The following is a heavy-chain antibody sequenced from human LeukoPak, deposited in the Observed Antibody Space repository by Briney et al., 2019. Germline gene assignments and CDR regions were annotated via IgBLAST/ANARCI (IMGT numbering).Heavy chain of an antibody. CDR3: SGGGSSWYFDY. D-gene: IGHD6-13*01. V-gene: IGHV1-46*01. J-gene: IGHJ4*02. CDR2: INPSGGST. Sequence: ASVKVSCKASGYTFTSYYMHWVRQAPGQGLEWMGIINPSGGSTGYAQKFQGRVTMTRDTSTSTVYMELSSLRSEDTAVYYCSGGGSSWYFDYWGQGTLVTVSS. CDR1: GYTFTSYY.